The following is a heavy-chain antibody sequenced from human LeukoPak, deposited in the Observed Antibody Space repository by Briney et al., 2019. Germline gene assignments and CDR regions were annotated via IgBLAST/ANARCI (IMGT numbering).Heavy chain of an antibody. D-gene: IGHD3-22*01. CDR3: VRDVLYDSVAYYSDY. J-gene: IGHJ4*02. V-gene: IGHV3-30*03. CDR2: ISYDGSNK. Sequence: GGSLRLSCAASGFTFSSYGMHWVRQAPGKGLEWVAVISYDGSNKYYADSVKGRFTISRDNSKNTLYLQMNSLRAEDTALYYCVRDVLYDSVAYYSDYWGQGTLVTVSS. CDR1: GFTFSSYG.